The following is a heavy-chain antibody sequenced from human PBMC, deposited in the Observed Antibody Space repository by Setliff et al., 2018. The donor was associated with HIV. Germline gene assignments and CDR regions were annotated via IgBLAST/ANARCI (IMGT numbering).Heavy chain of an antibody. Sequence: GGSLRLSCAASGFTFSGYSMNWVRQAPGKGLEWVSSITTSSSYMYYTDSVKGRFTISRDNAKNSLYLQMNSLRVEDTAVYYCVTVRTISGFKCLDSWGQGTLVTVSS. CDR1: GFTFSGYS. CDR3: VTVRTISGFKCLDS. J-gene: IGHJ5*01. CDR2: ITTSSSYM. D-gene: IGHD4-4*01. V-gene: IGHV3-21*06.